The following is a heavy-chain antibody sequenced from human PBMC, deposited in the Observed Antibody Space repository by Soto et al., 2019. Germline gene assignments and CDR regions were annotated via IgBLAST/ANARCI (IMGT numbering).Heavy chain of an antibody. CDR1: GFFFSSYT. CDR2: FSATSENT. Sequence: EVQLLESGGGLVQPGGSLRLSCVGSGFFFSSYTMTWVRQAPGKGLEWVSSFSATSENTYYADSVRGRFTISRDNSKNPLFLQMTSLTAEDTAMYYCAKARDQQWVRLPFDYWGQRILVIVAS. V-gene: IGHV3-23*01. CDR3: AKARDQQWVRLPFDY. D-gene: IGHD6-19*01. J-gene: IGHJ4*02.